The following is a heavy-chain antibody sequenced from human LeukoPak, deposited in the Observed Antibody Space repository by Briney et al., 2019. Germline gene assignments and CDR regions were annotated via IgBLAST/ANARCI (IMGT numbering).Heavy chain of an antibody. CDR1: GDSITNTNYY. J-gene: IGHJ4*02. Sequence: SETLSLTCTVSGDSITNTNYYWAWIRQSPGEGLEWIGSVYHSGITYYTPSLKSRVSISVDTSKSQFSLKVTSVTASDTAVYFCAREWQYQFDYWGQGSLVTVSS. V-gene: IGHV4-39*07. CDR2: VYHSGIT. D-gene: IGHD2/OR15-2a*01. CDR3: AREWQYQFDY.